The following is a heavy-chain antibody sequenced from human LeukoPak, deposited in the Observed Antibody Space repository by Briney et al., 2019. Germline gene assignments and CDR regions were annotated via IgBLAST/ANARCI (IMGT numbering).Heavy chain of an antibody. V-gene: IGHV3-74*01. Sequence: GGSLRLSCAASGFTFSSYWMHWVRQAPGKGLVWVSRINSVGSSTSYADSVKGRFTISRDNAKNTVYLQMNSLRAEDTGVYYCAGPRGGYVFDYWGQGTLVTVSS. CDR1: GFTFSSYW. CDR3: AGPRGGYVFDY. D-gene: IGHD6-25*01. CDR2: INSVGSST. J-gene: IGHJ4*02.